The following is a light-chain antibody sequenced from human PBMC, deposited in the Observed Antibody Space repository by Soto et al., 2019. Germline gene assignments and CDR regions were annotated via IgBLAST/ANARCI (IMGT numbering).Light chain of an antibody. CDR2: DVS. Sequence: QSALAQPRSVSGSPGQSVTISCTGTSSDVGVYNYVSWYQQYPGKAPKIMIYDVSKRPSGVPDRFSGSKSDNTASLTISGLQAEDEADYYCGSYAGSYDFVVGMGTKLNVL. CDR3: GSYAGSYDFV. V-gene: IGLV2-11*01. CDR1: SSDVGVYNY. J-gene: IGLJ1*01.